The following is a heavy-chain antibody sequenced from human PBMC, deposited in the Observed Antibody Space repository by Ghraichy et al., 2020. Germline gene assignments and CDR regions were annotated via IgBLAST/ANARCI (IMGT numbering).Heavy chain of an antibody. D-gene: IGHD1-26*01. V-gene: IGHV1-18*01. J-gene: IGHJ6*02. CDR2: IIIYTGNT. Sequence: ASVKVSCKASGYIFSSSGISWVRQAPGQGLEWMAWIIIYTGNTKYAQNHQGRVTVTTDTSTSTAYMELTSLRSNDTAVYYCARQMYSGSYYGMDVWGQGTTVTVSS. CDR3: ARQMYSGSYYGMDV. CDR1: GYIFSSSG.